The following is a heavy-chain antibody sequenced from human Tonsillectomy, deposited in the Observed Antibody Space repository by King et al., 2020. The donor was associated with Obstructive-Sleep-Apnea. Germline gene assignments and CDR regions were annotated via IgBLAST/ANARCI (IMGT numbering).Heavy chain of an antibody. D-gene: IGHD3-22*01. V-gene: IGHV4-39*01. CDR3: ARHLNHYYDSSGYFDY. CDR2: IYYSGST. CDR1: GGSISSGSYY. Sequence: LQLQESGPGLVKPSETLSLTCTVSGGSISSGSYYWGWVRQPPGKGLEWIGSIYYSGSTYHNPSLKPRVTIFVDTSKNQFSLQLSSVTAADTAVYYCARHLNHYYDSSGYFDYWGQGTLVTVSS. J-gene: IGHJ4*02.